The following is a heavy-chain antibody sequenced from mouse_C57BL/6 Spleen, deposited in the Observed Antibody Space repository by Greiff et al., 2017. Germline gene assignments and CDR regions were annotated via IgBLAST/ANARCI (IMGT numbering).Heavy chain of an antibody. D-gene: IGHD1-1*01. V-gene: IGHV3-6*01. CDR2: ISYDGSN. Sequence: VQLKESGPGLVKPSQSLSLTCSVTGYSITSGYYWNWIRQFPGNKLEWMGYISYDGSNNYNPSLKNRISITRDTSKNQFFLKLNSVTTEDTATYYCARWGTTVLDYWGQGTTLTVSS. CDR1: GYSITSGYY. CDR3: ARWGTTVLDY. J-gene: IGHJ2*01.